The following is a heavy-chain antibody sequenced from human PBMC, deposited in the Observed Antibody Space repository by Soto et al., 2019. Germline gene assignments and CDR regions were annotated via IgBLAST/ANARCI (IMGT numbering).Heavy chain of an antibody. Sequence: PSETLSLTCTVSGGSISSGGYYWSWIRQHPGKGLEWIGYIYYSGSTYYNPSLKSRVTISVDTSKNQFSLKLSSVTAADTAVYYCARDLPYSSSWPPLGAFDIWGQGTMVTVSS. D-gene: IGHD6-13*01. CDR1: GGSISSGGYY. V-gene: IGHV4-31*03. CDR2: IYYSGST. J-gene: IGHJ3*02. CDR3: ARDLPYSSSWPPLGAFDI.